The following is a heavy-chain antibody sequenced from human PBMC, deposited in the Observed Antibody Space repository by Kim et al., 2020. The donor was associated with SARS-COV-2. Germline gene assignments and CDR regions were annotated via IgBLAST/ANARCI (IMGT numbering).Heavy chain of an antibody. Sequence: TNYADSVKGRFTISRDNAKKSLYLQMNSLRAEDTAVYYCARAPLGTIFDYWGQGTLVTVSS. D-gene: IGHD3-9*01. CDR3: ARAPLGTIFDY. V-gene: IGHV3-11*06. CDR2: T. J-gene: IGHJ4*02.